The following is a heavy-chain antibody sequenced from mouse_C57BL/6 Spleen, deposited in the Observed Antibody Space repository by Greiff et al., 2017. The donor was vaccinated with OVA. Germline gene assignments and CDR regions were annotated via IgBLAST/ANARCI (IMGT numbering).Heavy chain of an antibody. Sequence: VQLQQPGAELVKPGASVKMTCKASGYTFTSYWITWVKQRPGQGLEWIGDIYPGSGSTNYNEKFKSKATLTVNTSSSTAYMQLSSLTSEDSAVYYCARSGYEMDYWGQGTSVTVSS. J-gene: IGHJ4*01. CDR2: IYPGSGST. CDR1: GYTFTSYW. CDR3: ARSGYEMDY. V-gene: IGHV1-55*01.